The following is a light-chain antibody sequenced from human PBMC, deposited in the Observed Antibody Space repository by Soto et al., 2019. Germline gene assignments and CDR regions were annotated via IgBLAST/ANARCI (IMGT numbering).Light chain of an antibody. CDR2: GAS. CDR3: QQYNNWRT. V-gene: IGKV3-15*01. J-gene: IGKJ1*01. Sequence: EIVMTQSPATLSVSPRERATLSCRASQSVSSNLAWYQQKPVQAPRLLIYGASTRATGIPARFSGSGSGTEFTLTISSLQSEDFAVYYCQQYNNWRTFGQGTKVDIK. CDR1: QSVSSN.